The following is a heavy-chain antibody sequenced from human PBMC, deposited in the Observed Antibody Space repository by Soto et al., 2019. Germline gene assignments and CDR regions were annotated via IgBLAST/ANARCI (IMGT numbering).Heavy chain of an antibody. CDR3: SGDPGFGAIDY. D-gene: IGHD3-10*01. V-gene: IGHV3-7*01. CDR2: INPDGSVA. Sequence: PGGSLRLSCAASGFTFSSSWMAWVRQAPGKGLEWVALINPDGSVASYVGSVRGRFIISRDNAQNSLYLQMNSVSAEDTAVYYCSGDPGFGAIDYWGQGTLVTVSS. J-gene: IGHJ4*02. CDR1: GFTFSSSW.